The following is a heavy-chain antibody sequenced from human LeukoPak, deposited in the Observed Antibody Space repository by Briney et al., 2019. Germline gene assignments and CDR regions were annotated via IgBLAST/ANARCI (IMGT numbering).Heavy chain of an antibody. Sequence: ASVKVSCKVSGYTPTELSMHWVRQARGKGLEWMGWINPNSGGTNYAQKFQGRVTMTRETSISTAYMELSRLRSDDTAVYYCARSGGTWSYNYWGQGTLVTVSS. CDR3: ARSGGTWSYNY. CDR1: GYTPTELS. J-gene: IGHJ4*02. D-gene: IGHD1-26*01. CDR2: INPNSGGT. V-gene: IGHV1-2*02.